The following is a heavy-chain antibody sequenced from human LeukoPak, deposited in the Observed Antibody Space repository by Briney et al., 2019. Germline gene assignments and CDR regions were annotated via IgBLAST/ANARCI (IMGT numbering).Heavy chain of an antibody. V-gene: IGHV4-34*01. D-gene: IGHD4-23*01. Sequence: SETLSLTCAVYGGSFSGYYWSWIRQPPGKGLEWIGEINHSGSTNYNPSLKSRVTISVDTSKNQFSLKLSSVTAADTAVYYCATKHYGGNARGDYWGQGTLVTVSS. CDR2: INHSGST. J-gene: IGHJ4*02. CDR3: ATKHYGGNARGDY. CDR1: GGSFSGYY.